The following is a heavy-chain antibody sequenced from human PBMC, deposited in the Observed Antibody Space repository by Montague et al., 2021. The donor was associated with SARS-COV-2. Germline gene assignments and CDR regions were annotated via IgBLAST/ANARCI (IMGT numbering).Heavy chain of an antibody. V-gene: IGHV2-70*11. J-gene: IGHJ4*02. Sequence: PVLVKPTQTLTLTCTFSGFSRSTSGMCVSWIRQPPGKALEWLARIDWDDDKYYSTSLKTRLTISKDTSKNQVVLTMTNMDPVDTATYYCARIRYDILTGYQTLFDYWGQGTLVTVS. CDR3: ARIRYDILTGYQTLFDY. D-gene: IGHD3-9*01. CDR1: GFSRSTSGMC. CDR2: IDWDDDK.